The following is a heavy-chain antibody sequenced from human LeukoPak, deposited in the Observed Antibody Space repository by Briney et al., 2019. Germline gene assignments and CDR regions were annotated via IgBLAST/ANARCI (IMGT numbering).Heavy chain of an antibody. D-gene: IGHD5/OR15-5a*01. Sequence: ASVKVSCKASGYTFACYYIHWMRQAQGQGIEWVGGINTNSGGTNYAQNFQGRVTMTRDKSISTAYMELTSLRSDDTAVYYCATARDRNSVYSSFDYWGQGTLVTVSS. CDR2: INTNSGGT. V-gene: IGHV1-2*02. J-gene: IGHJ4*02. CDR1: GYTFACYY. CDR3: ATARDRNSVYSSFDY.